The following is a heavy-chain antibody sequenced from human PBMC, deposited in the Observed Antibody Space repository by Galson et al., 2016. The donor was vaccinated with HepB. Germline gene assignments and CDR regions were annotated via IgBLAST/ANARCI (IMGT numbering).Heavy chain of an antibody. CDR1: GFTLSDYA. CDR3: ARGLGYCTGVNCYTLFDY. CDR2: ISFDGTNK. D-gene: IGHD2-8*02. V-gene: IGHV3-30-3*01. J-gene: IGHJ4*02. Sequence: SLRLSCAASGFTLSDYAMHWVRQAPGKGLEWVAVISFDGTNKFYADSVKGRFTISRDNSKNTLYLQMNSLRADDTAVYYCARGLGYCTGVNCYTLFDYWGQGTLVTVSS.